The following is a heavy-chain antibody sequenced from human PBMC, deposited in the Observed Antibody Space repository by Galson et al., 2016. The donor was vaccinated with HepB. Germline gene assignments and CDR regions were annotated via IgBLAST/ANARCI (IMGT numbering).Heavy chain of an antibody. CDR2: INPDGSEK. Sequence: SLRLSCAASGFTFSSHTMNWVRQAPGKGLEWVANINPDGSEKNYVDSVKGRFAISRDNAKNSLFLQTNSLRAEDTAVYYCARARGPNYWDQGTLVTVSS. CDR3: ARARGPNY. J-gene: IGHJ4*02. V-gene: IGHV3-7*01. CDR1: GFTFSSHT.